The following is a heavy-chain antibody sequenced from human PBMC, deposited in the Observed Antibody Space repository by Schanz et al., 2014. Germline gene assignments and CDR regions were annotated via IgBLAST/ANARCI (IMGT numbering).Heavy chain of an antibody. J-gene: IGHJ4*02. CDR2: IGYLGDT. CDR3: ARGTDWNLHY. Sequence: VQLVESGEGVVQPGRSLRLSCAASGFTLSNSDMHWVRQGTGKGLEWVSTIGYLGDTYYPDSVKGRFTVSRDSGQNSLYLQMNSLRAGDTAVYYCARGTDWNLHYWGQGALVTVSS. CDR1: GFTLSNSD. D-gene: IGHD1-1*01. V-gene: IGHV3-13*01.